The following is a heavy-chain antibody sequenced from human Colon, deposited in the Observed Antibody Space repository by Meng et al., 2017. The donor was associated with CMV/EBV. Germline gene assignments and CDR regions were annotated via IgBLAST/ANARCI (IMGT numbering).Heavy chain of an antibody. D-gene: IGHD3-22*01. J-gene: IGHJ5*02. CDR1: GGSINIGSYY. V-gene: IGHV4-30-4*08. Sequence: GGSINIGSYYWTWSPQPPGKALEWIGYIYYSGRAYYDPSLRSRLLISLDSSKNQFSLKLASVTAADTAVYYGARGGDSRGGAWFDPWGQGTLVTVSS. CDR2: IYYSGRA. CDR3: ARGGDSRGGAWFDP.